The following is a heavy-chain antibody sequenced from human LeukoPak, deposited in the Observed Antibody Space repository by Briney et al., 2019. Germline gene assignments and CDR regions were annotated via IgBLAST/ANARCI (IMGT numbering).Heavy chain of an antibody. V-gene: IGHV4-39*07. D-gene: IGHD6-19*01. Sequence: PSETLSLTCTVSGGSISSSGYYWGWIRQPPGKGLEWIGSIYYSGSTYYNPSLKSRVTISVDTSKNQFSLKLSSVTAADTAVYYCARVGYSSGYWFDPWGQGTLVTVSS. J-gene: IGHJ5*02. CDR3: ARVGYSSGYWFDP. CDR2: IYYSGST. CDR1: GGSISSSGYY.